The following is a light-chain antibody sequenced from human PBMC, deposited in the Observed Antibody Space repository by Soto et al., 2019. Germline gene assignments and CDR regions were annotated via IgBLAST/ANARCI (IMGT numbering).Light chain of an antibody. V-gene: IGLV2-8*01. CDR2: EVT. CDR1: RNDVGGWYY. Sequence: QSVLTQRPSASGSPGQSVTISCTGTRNDVGGWYYVSWYQQHPGKVPKLLIFEVTRRPSGVPDRFSGSKSGNTAYLTVSGLRTEDEAHYYCCSYDVSNVVLFGGGTKLTVL. CDR3: CSYDVSNVVL. J-gene: IGLJ3*02.